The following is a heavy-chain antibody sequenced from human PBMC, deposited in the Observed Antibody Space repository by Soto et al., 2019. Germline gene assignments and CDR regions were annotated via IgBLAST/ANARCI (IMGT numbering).Heavy chain of an antibody. V-gene: IGHV3-33*01. J-gene: IGHJ6*03. CDR1: GFTFSSYG. D-gene: IGHD3-16*02. CDR2: IWYDGSNK. Sequence: AGGSLRLSCAASGFTFSSYGMHWVRQAPGKGLEWVAVIWYDGSNKYYADSVKGRFTISRDNSKNTLYLQMNSLRAEDTAVYYCARDENQYDYIWGSYRRNYYYYYYMDVWGKGTTVTVSS. CDR3: ARDENQYDYIWGSYRRNYYYYYYMDV.